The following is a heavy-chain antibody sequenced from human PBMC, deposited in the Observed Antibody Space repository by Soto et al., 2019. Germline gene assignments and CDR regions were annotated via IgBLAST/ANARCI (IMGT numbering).Heavy chain of an antibody. J-gene: IGHJ6*02. D-gene: IGHD1-1*01. CDR3: AKARGANNWANYYGLDV. Sequence: GSLRLSCAASGFIFANYGMHWVRQAPGKGLEWVALITYEGSNKYYADAVKGRFTISRDNAKNMVSLQMDSLRAEDTAVYYCAKARGANNWANYYGLDVWGQGTTVTVSS. V-gene: IGHV3-30*18. CDR2: ITYEGSNK. CDR1: GFIFANYG.